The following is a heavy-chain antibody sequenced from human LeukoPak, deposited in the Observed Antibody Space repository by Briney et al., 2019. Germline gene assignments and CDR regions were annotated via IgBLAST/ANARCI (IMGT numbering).Heavy chain of an antibody. J-gene: IGHJ4*02. CDR1: GYTFTGYY. Sequence: ASVKVPCKASGYTFTGYYMHWVRQAPGQGLEWMGRINPNSGGTNYAQKFQGRVTMTRDTSISTAYMELSRLRSDDTAVYYCARDDYDSSAYYRYWGQGTLVTVSS. CDR3: ARDDYDSSAYYRY. D-gene: IGHD3-22*01. CDR2: INPNSGGT. V-gene: IGHV1-2*06.